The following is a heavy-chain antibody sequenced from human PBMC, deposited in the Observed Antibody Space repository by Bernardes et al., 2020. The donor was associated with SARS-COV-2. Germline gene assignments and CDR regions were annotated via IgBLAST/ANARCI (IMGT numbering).Heavy chain of an antibody. J-gene: IGHJ6*02. CDR2: MCSSGSP. D-gene: IGHD6-25*01. V-gene: IGHV3-53*01. CDR3: ARRWTLRRGPGGMDV. CDR1: GFSVSDNC. Sequence: GGSLRLSCAASGFSVSDNCMSWVRQVPGRGLAWVSVMCSSGSPEYSASVKGRFTISRESSKNTLSLEMKNLRVEDTAVYYCARRWTLRRGPGGMDVWGQGATVTVSS.